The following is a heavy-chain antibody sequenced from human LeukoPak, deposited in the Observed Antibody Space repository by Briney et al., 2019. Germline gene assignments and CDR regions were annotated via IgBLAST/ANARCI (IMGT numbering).Heavy chain of an antibody. CDR2: INWNGGST. J-gene: IGHJ4*02. V-gene: IGHV3-20*04. D-gene: IGHD3-10*01. CDR1: GFTFDDYG. Sequence: GGSLRLSCAASGFTFDDYGMSWVRQAPGKGLEWVSGINWNGGSTGYADSVKGRFTISRDNAKNSLYLQMNSLRAEDTALYYCARGDSRGGSGSYYSYYFDYWGQGTLVTVSS. CDR3: ARGDSRGGSGSYYSYYFDY.